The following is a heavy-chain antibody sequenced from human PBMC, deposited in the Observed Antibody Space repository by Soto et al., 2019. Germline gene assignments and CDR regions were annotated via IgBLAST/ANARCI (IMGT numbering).Heavy chain of an antibody. J-gene: IGHJ6*02. Sequence: GESLKISCKGSGYSFTSYWIGWVRQMPGKGLEWMGIIYPGDSDTRYSPSFQGQVTISADKSISTAYLQWSSLKASDTAMYYCARRHTTMVRGVSYYYGMDVWGQGTTVTVS. V-gene: IGHV5-51*01. CDR3: ARRHTTMVRGVSYYYGMDV. CDR2: IYPGDSDT. CDR1: GYSFTSYW. D-gene: IGHD3-10*01.